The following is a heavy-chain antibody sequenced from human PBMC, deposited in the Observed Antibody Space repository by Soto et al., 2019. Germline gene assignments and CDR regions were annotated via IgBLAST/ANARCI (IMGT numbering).Heavy chain of an antibody. CDR1: GGSISVTNYY. D-gene: IGHD5-18*01. J-gene: IGHJ5*02. CDR3: ARQDTAGWFNP. CDR2: IFYNGNI. Sequence: QLQLQESGPGLVKPSETLSLTCTVSGGSISVTNYYWGWIRQPPGKGLEWIGTIFYNGNIYYNTSLKSRVTISADTSKNQFSMKVTSVTAEDTAAYYCARQDTAGWFNPWGQGTLVTVSS. V-gene: IGHV4-39*01.